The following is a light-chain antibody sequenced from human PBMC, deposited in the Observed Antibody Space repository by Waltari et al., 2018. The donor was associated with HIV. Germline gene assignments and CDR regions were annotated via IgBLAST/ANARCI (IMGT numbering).Light chain of an antibody. V-gene: IGLV2-23*02. J-gene: IGLJ3*02. Sequence: QSALTQPAPVSGSPGQSVVISCTGTSNDLGNHNLVSWYPQHPGKVPRIIIYEVTKRPSGVSNRFSGSKSANTASLMISGLQAEDEADYYCSSYAGGHSWVFGGGTKLTVL. CDR2: EVT. CDR1: SNDLGNHNL. CDR3: SSYAGGHSWV.